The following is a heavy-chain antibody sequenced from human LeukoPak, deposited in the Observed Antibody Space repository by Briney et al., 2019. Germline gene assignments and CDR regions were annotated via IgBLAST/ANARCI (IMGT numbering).Heavy chain of an antibody. CDR1: GFTFSSYG. CDR2: ISSSGSTI. J-gene: IGHJ4*02. CDR3: ATSPLYSYGTVPVDY. Sequence: PGRSLRLSCAASGFTFSSYGMHWVRQAPGKGLEWVSYISSSGSTIYYADSVKGRFTISRDNAKNSLYLQMNSLRAEDTAVYYCATSPLYSYGTVPVDYWGQGTLVTVSS. D-gene: IGHD5-18*01. V-gene: IGHV3-48*04.